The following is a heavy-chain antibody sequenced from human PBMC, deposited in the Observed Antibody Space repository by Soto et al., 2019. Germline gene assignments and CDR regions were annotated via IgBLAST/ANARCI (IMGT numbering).Heavy chain of an antibody. Sequence: GGSLRLAWAASGVTFGSDAMSWVRQAPGQGLEWVSAISGSGGSTYYADSVKDRFTISRDNSKNPLYLQMNSLRAEDTAVYSCAKLAIGATTINWFDPWGQGTLVTVSS. D-gene: IGHD5-12*01. CDR3: AKLAIGATTINWFDP. V-gene: IGHV3-23*01. CDR2: ISGSGGST. CDR1: GVTFGSDA. J-gene: IGHJ5*02.